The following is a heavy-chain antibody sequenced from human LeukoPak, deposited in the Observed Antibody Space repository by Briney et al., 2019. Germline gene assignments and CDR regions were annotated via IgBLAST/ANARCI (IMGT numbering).Heavy chain of an antibody. V-gene: IGHV3-66*01. CDR1: GLTVSSTY. Sequence: PGGSLKLSCAASGLTVSSTYMSWVRQAPGKGLEWVSVFYSGGATYYADSVRGRFTISRDNSKNSLYLQMHSLRAEDTAVYYCAACGDGYNYFDYWAQGILVTVSS. J-gene: IGHJ4*02. CDR2: FYSGGAT. CDR3: AACGDGYNYFDY. D-gene: IGHD5-24*01.